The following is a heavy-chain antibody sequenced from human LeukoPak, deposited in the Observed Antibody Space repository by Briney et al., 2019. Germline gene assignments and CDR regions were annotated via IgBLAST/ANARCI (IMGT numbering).Heavy chain of an antibody. CDR1: GGSISSGSYY. CDR2: IYYSGST. CDR3: DYYDSSGTFDY. V-gene: IGHV4-39*07. Sequence: PSETLSLTCTVSGGSISSGSYYWGWIRQPPGKGLEWIGSIYYSGSTYYNPSLKSRVTISVDTSKNQFSLKLSSVTAADTAVYYCDYYDSSGTFDYWGQGTLVTVSS. J-gene: IGHJ4*02. D-gene: IGHD3-22*01.